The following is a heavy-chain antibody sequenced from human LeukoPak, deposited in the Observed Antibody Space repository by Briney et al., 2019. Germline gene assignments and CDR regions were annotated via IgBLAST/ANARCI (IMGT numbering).Heavy chain of an antibody. D-gene: IGHD6-19*01. CDR2: INAGNGNT. J-gene: IGHJ4*02. CDR3: ARGSVAGTGALYY. V-gene: IGHV1-3*01. Sequence: ASVKVSCKASGYTFTSYAMHWVRQAPGQRLEWMGWINAGNGNTKYPQKFQGRVTITRDTSASTAYMELSSLRSEDTAAYYCARGSVAGTGALYYWGQGTLVTVSS. CDR1: GYTFTSYA.